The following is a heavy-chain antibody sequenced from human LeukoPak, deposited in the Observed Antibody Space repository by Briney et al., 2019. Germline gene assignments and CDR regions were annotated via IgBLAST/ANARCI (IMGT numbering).Heavy chain of an antibody. CDR2: IVSSSTYT. V-gene: IGHV3-11*06. Sequence: PGGSLRLSCAASGFSFSDYHISWIRQAPGKGLEWISYIVSSSTYTKYADSVKGRFTISRDNAKNSVYLQMNSLGAEDTAVYYCARDRDAFDIWGQGTMVTVSS. J-gene: IGHJ3*02. CDR1: GFSFSDYH. CDR3: ARDRDAFDI.